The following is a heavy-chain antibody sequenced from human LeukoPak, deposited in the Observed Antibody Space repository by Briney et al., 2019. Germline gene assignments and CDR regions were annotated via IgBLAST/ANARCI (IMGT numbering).Heavy chain of an antibody. J-gene: IGHJ4*02. CDR1: GFTFSSYA. D-gene: IGHD5-18*01. CDR2: ISYDGSNK. CDR3: ASDRGYSYGQYGY. V-gene: IGHV3-30-3*01. Sequence: GWSLRLSCAASGFTFSSYAMHWVRQAPGKGLEWVAVISYDGSNKYYADSVKGRFTISRDNSKNTLYLQMNSLRAEDTAVYYCASDRGYSYGQYGYWGQGTLVTVSS.